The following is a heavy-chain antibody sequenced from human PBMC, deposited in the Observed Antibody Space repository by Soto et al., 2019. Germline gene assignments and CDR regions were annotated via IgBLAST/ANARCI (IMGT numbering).Heavy chain of an antibody. CDR3: ARDWRQMSRGGFFDY. J-gene: IGHJ4*02. CDR2: IVPLSGTP. V-gene: IGHV1-69*06. D-gene: IGHD3-16*01. CDR1: GGNSNSYS. Sequence: QVRLVQSGAEVKKPGSSVKLSCKVSGGNSNSYSIAWVRQAPGPGLQWLGTIVPLSGTPNHAQQFQARVTITADTSTNTAYVELSSLRSEDTAIYYCARDWRQMSRGGFFDYWGQGSLVTISS.